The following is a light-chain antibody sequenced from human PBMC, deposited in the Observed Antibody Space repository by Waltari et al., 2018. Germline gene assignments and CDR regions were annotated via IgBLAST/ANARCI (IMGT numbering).Light chain of an antibody. J-gene: IGLJ2*01. CDR2: RNK. CDR1: SSNIGSNY. Sequence: QSVLTQPPSASGTPGQRVTISCSGSSSNIGSNYVYWYQQLPGTAPKLLIYRNKQRPSGVPDRFSGSKSGTSASLAISGLRSEDEADYYCAAWDDSLSGQVFGGGTKLTVL. V-gene: IGLV1-47*01. CDR3: AAWDDSLSGQV.